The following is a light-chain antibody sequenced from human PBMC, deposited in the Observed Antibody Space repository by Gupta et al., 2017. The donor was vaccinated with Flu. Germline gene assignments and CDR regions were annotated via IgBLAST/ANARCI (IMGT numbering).Light chain of an antibody. CDR1: SGGSASNF. Sequence: NFMLTQPHSLSESPGKTITISCTRSSGGSASNFVQWYQQRPGPPTTIVSYVNKQRPSGVPDRFSCSIDSSSTSASPTISGLKAEDDYYYSCPSYDTTSQVFGGGTRLTVL. CDR3: PSYDTTSQV. J-gene: IGLJ3*02. CDR2: VNK. V-gene: IGLV6-57*01.